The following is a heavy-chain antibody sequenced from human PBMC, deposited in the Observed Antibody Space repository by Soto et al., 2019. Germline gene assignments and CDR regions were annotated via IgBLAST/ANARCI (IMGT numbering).Heavy chain of an antibody. CDR2: IHYTGST. V-gene: IGHV4-59*01. CDR3: ARDLTISSTDGPLDP. J-gene: IGHJ5*02. Sequence: SETLSLTGTVSGGSMSRYYCTWIRQPPWKGLEWIGNIHYTGSTNYNPSLKSRVTILLGTSTSQFSLKVSSVTAADTAVYYCARDLTISSTDGPLDPWGHGTLVTVSS. CDR1: GGSMSRYY. D-gene: IGHD1-1*01.